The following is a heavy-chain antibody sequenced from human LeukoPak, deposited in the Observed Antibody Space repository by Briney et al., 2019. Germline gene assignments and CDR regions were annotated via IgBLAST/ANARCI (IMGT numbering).Heavy chain of an antibody. CDR2: ITSSSIYI. V-gene: IGHV3-21*06. CDR3: ARPRGSSGWYGDGFDI. Sequence: GGSLRLSCAASGFTLSSYSMNWVRQAPGKGLEWVSSITSSSIYIYYADSVKGRFTVSRDNARNSLYLQMNSLRAEDTAVYYCARPRGSSGWYGDGFDIWGQGTMVTASP. J-gene: IGHJ3*02. D-gene: IGHD6-19*01. CDR1: GFTLSSYS.